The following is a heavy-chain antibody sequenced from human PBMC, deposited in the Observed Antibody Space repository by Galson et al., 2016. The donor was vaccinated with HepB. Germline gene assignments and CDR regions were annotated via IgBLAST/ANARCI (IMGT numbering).Heavy chain of an antibody. CDR2: ISRSTPTI. Sequence: SLRLPFAASGFIFGSYSMNWVRQAPGKGLEWVSYISRSTPTIYYADSVKGRFTVSRDNAKNSLYLQMNNLRDEDTAVYYCARDPHALDFWGQGTLVTVSS. J-gene: IGHJ4*02. V-gene: IGHV3-48*02. CDR1: GFIFGSYS. CDR3: ARDPHALDF.